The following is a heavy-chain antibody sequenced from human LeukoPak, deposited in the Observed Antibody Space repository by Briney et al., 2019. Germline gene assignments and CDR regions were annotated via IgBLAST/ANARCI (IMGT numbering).Heavy chain of an antibody. V-gene: IGHV3-9*01. D-gene: IGHD3-22*01. J-gene: IGHJ4*02. CDR2: ISWNSGSI. CDR3: AKDGDSSGYYPDY. Sequence: SLRLSCAASGFTLDEYALHWVRQAPRKGLEWVSGISWNSGSIGYADSVKGRFTISRDNAKNSLYLQMNSLRAEDTALYYCAKDGDSSGYYPDYWGQGTLVTVSS. CDR1: GFTLDEYA.